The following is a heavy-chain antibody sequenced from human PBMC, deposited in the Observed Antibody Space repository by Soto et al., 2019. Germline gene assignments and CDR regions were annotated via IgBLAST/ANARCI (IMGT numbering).Heavy chain of an antibody. Sequence: SETLSLTWTVAGGSSRGHGGSWIRQPPRKGLEWIGYIYYSGSTNYNPSLKSRVTISVDTSKNQFSLKLSSVTAADTAVYYCARVTIFGSPYYYYGMDVWGQGTTVTVSS. V-gene: IGHV4-59*11. CDR1: GGSSRGHG. J-gene: IGHJ6*02. D-gene: IGHD3-3*01. CDR3: ARVTIFGSPYYYYGMDV. CDR2: IYYSGST.